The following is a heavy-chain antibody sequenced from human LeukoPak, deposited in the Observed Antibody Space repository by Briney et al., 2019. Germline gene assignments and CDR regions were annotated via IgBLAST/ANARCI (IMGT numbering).Heavy chain of an antibody. Sequence: SETLSLTCTVSGGSISSYYWSWIRQPPGKGLEWIGYIYYSGSTHYSPSLKSRVTISVDASKSQFSLNLNSVTAADTAVYFCARDSSNYYDSSGYPWALDYWGQGILVSVSS. CDR1: GGSISSYY. J-gene: IGHJ4*02. CDR2: IYYSGST. CDR3: ARDSSNYYDSSGYPWALDY. V-gene: IGHV4-59*12. D-gene: IGHD3-22*01.